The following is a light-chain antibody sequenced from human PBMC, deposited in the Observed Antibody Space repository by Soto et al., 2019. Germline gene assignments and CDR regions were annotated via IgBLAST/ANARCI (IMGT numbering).Light chain of an antibody. CDR2: DVS. CDR3: CSYAGSYTYNYV. V-gene: IGLV2-11*01. CDR1: SSDVGGYNY. Sequence: QSLLTHLRSVSVSPGQSVTISCTGTSSDVGGYNYVSWYQQHPGKAPKLMIYDVSKRPSGVPDRFSGSKSGNTASLTISGLQAKDEADYYCCSYAGSYTYNYVFGTWTKVTVL. J-gene: IGLJ1*01.